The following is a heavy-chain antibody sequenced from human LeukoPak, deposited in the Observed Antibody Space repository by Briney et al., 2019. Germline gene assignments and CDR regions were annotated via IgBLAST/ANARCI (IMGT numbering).Heavy chain of an antibody. CDR2: MNPNSGNT. Sequence: GASVKVSCKASGYTFTSYDINWVRQATGQGLEWMGWMNPNSGNTGYAQKFQGRVTMTRNTSISTAYMELSSLRSEDTAVYYCARVRRSWHWGYNGWFDPWGQGTLVTVSS. J-gene: IGHJ5*02. CDR3: ARVRRSWHWGYNGWFDP. D-gene: IGHD6-13*01. V-gene: IGHV1-8*01. CDR1: GYTFTSYD.